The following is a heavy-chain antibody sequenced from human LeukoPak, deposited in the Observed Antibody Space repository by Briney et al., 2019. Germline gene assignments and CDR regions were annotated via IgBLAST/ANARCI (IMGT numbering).Heavy chain of an antibody. J-gene: IGHJ4*02. CDR2: IYYSGST. D-gene: IGHD1-7*01. CDR3: AREGPRYNWNSGCDF. CDR1: GYSISSGYY. Sequence: SETLSLTCTVSGYSISSGYYWGRVRQPPGQGLEWVGWIYYSGSTYYNPALKSRVTVSVDTSKNQFSLKLDSVAAADTAVYYCAREGPRYNWNSGCDFWGQGTGVSVSS. V-gene: IGHV4-38-2*02.